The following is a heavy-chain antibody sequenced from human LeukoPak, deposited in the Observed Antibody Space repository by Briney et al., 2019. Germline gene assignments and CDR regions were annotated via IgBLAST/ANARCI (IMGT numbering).Heavy chain of an antibody. J-gene: IGHJ5*02. D-gene: IGHD2-2*01. CDR2: INARGDT. CDR1: GWSFNDYY. CDR3: ARGQVPAARGYNWFDP. V-gene: IGHV4-34*01. Sequence: SETLSLTCAVYGWSFNDYYWNWIRQPPGKGLEWIGEINARGDTNYNPSLKSRVTISVDTSKKQFSLRLTSMIAADAALYYCARGQVPAARGYNWFDPWGQGTLVTVSS.